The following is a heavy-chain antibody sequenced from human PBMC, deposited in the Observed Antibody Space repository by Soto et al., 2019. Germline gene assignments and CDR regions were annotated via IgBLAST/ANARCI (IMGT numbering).Heavy chain of an antibody. CDR2: IYPGDSDT. V-gene: IGHV5-51*01. CDR3: AASIFYYGMDV. CDR1: GYIFSSYW. J-gene: IGHJ6*02. Sequence: PGESLKISCKGSGYIFSSYWIGWVRQMPGKGLEWMGIIYPGDSDTKYNPSFQGQVTISADKSITTTYLQWSSLKASDTAIYYCAASIFYYGMDVWGQGTTVTVSS.